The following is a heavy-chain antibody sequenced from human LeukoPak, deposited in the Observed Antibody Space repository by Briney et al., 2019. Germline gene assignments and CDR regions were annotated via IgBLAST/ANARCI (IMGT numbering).Heavy chain of an antibody. CDR2: IWYDGSNK. D-gene: IGHD5-18*01. V-gene: IGHV3-33*08. Sequence: GGSLRLSCAVSGYTLINAYMNWVRQAPGKGLEWVAVIWYDGSNKYYADSVKGRFTISRDNSKNTPYLQMNSLRAEDTAVYYCARGPPAMAPYYFDYWGQGTLVTVSS. CDR3: ARGPPAMAPYYFDY. CDR1: GYTLINAY. J-gene: IGHJ4*02.